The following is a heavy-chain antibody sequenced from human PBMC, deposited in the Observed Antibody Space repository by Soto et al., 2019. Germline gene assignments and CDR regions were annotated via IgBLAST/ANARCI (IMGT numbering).Heavy chain of an antibody. J-gene: IGHJ6*02. D-gene: IGHD3-10*01. V-gene: IGHV4-31*03. CDR1: GGSISSDAYY. Sequence: QVQLQESGPGQVKPSQTLSLTCTVSGGSISSDAYYWSCIRQHPGKGLEWIGYIHYSGSTHYNPSLKSRVIMLVDTPKNQFSLKLSSVTAADTAVYYCARAYYGSGSPIRYYFYGMDVWGQGTTVTVSS. CDR2: IHYSGST. CDR3: ARAYYGSGSPIRYYFYGMDV.